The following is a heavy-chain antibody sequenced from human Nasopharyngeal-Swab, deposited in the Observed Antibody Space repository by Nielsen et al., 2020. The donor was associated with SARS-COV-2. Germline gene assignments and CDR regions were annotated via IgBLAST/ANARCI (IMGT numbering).Heavy chain of an antibody. CDR2: TEIGGTT. Sequence: GVLKISCAASGFTVSSNYMSWVRQAPGKGLEWVSVTEIGGTTHYADSVKGRFSISRDSSTNTLYLQMNNVRAEDTAVYYCARDLGGGYCTTTNCPGSWGQGTLVTVSS. CDR1: GFTVSSNY. J-gene: IGHJ1*01. D-gene: IGHD2-2*01. V-gene: IGHV3-53*01. CDR3: ARDLGGGYCTTTNCPGS.